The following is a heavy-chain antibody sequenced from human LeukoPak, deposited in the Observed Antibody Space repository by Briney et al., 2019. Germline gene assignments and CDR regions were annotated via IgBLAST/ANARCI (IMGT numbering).Heavy chain of an antibody. Sequence: GGSLRLSCAASGFTVSSSYMSWVRQAPGKGLEWVSVIYSGGSTYYADSVKGRFTISRDNSKNTLYLQMNSLRAEDTAVYYCARDYDSTFDYWGQGTLVTVSS. J-gene: IGHJ4*02. CDR3: ARDYDSTFDY. V-gene: IGHV3-53*01. D-gene: IGHD3-22*01. CDR1: GFTVSSSY. CDR2: IYSGGST.